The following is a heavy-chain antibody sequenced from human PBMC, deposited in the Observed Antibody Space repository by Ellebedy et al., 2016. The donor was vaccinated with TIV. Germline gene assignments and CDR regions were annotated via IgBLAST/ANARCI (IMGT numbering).Heavy chain of an antibody. J-gene: IGHJ4*02. CDR2: INPSGGST. CDR1: GYTFTSYY. CDR3: ARSTVRGKYYFDY. D-gene: IGHD3-10*01. Sequence: AASVKVSCKASGYTFTSYYMHWVRQAPGLGLEWMGIINPSGGSTSYAPKFQGRITVTRDTSTSTLYMELSSLRSEDTAVYYCARSTVRGKYYFDYWGQGTLVTVSS. V-gene: IGHV1-46*01.